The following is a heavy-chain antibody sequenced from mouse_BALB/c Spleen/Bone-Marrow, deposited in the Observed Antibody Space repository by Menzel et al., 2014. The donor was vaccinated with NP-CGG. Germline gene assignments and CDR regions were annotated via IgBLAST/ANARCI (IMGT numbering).Heavy chain of an antibody. CDR2: ISSGGST. CDR1: GFTFSSYA. D-gene: IGHD1-1*01. V-gene: IGHV5-6-5*01. J-gene: IGHJ2*01. CDR3: ARVGITTVDY. Sequence: VNVVESGGGLVKPGGSLKLSCAASGFTFSSYAMSWVRQTPEKRLEWVASISSGGSTYYPDSVKGRFTISRDNARNILYLQMSSLRSEDTAMYYCARVGITTVDYCGRGTALTVSS.